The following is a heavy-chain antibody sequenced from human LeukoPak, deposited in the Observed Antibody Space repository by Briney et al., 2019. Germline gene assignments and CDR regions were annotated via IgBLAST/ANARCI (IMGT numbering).Heavy chain of an antibody. CDR3: TKDYCGKFCSAV. V-gene: IGHV3-23*01. CDR2: VSGNGHHT. D-gene: IGHD3-9*01. Sequence: GGSLRLSCAASGFTFTTYAMSWVRQASGKGLEWVSSVSGNGHHTYYADSVKGRFIISSDNSKNMVFLQMNSLRVEDTAKYYCTKDYCGKFCSAVWGQGTTVTVSS. J-gene: IGHJ6*02. CDR1: GFTFTTYA.